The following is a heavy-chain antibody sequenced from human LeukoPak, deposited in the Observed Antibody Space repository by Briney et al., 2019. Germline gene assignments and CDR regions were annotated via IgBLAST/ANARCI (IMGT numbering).Heavy chain of an antibody. D-gene: IGHD5-18*01. Sequence: PGGSLRLSCAASGFIVSSDYMSWVRQSPGKGLEGVSVIYSGDRTYYADSVKGRFTISSDSSKNTMYLQMNSLRAEDTAVYYCARDGGYSYGYGFDYWGQGTLVTVSS. CDR2: IYSGDRT. CDR3: ARDGGYSYGYGFDY. J-gene: IGHJ4*02. CDR1: GFIVSSDY. V-gene: IGHV3-66*01.